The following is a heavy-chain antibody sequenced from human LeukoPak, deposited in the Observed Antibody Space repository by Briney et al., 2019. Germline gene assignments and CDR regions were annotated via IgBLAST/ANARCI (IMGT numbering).Heavy chain of an antibody. Sequence: AETLSLTCAVSGGSINSHYWGWIRQPPGKGLQWIGDIYYTGKNNYNPSLKSRVTISLDTSKDHLSLNLTSVVAADTAIYYCVRRDTGWNYFDYWGQGILVTVSS. CDR2: IYYTGKN. J-gene: IGHJ4*02. V-gene: IGHV4-59*08. CDR3: VRRDTGWNYFDY. CDR1: GGSINSHY. D-gene: IGHD6-19*01.